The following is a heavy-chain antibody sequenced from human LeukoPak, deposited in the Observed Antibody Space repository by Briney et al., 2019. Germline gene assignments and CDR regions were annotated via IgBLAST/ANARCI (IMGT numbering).Heavy chain of an antibody. CDR1: GFTFSSYS. V-gene: IGHV3-21*01. D-gene: IGHD3-22*01. Sequence: GGSLKLSCVASGFTFSSYSMKWVRQAPGKGLEWVSSISSSSSYIYYAGSVKGRFTISRDNAKNSLYLQMNSLRAEDTAVYYCARDRHYYDSSGYFDYWGQGTLVTVSS. CDR2: ISSSSSYI. J-gene: IGHJ4*02. CDR3: ARDRHYYDSSGYFDY.